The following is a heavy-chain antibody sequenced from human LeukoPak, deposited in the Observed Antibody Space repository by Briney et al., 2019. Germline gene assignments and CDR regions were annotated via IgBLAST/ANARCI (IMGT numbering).Heavy chain of an antibody. D-gene: IGHD5-12*01. V-gene: IGHV1-69*13. CDR2: IIPIFGTA. CDR1: GGTFSSYA. Sequence: SVKVSCKASGGTFSSYAISWVRQAPGQGLEWMGGIIPIFGTANYAQKFQGRVTITADESTSTAYMELSSLRSEDTAVYYCARVNSGHDQPIPHYYYYGMDVWGQGTTVTVSS. CDR3: ARVNSGHDQPIPHYYYYGMDV. J-gene: IGHJ6*02.